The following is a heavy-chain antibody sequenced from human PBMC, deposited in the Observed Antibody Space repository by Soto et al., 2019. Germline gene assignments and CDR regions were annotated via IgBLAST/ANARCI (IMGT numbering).Heavy chain of an antibody. CDR2: INPSGGST. D-gene: IGHD6-13*01. CDR1: GYTFTSYY. Sequence: ASVKVSCKASGYTFTSYYMRWVRQAPGQGLEWMGIINPSGGSTSYAQKFQGRVTMTRDTSTSTVYMELSSLRSEDTAVYYCARDPPLIAAAGTHNWFDPWGQGTLLTVSS. V-gene: IGHV1-46*01. J-gene: IGHJ5*02. CDR3: ARDPPLIAAAGTHNWFDP.